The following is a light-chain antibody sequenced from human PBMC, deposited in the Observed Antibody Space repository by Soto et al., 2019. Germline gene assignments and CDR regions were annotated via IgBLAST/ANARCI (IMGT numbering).Light chain of an antibody. Sequence: DIVLTQSPGTLSLSPGERATLSCKCSQSVSSTYLAWCQQKPGQAPRVIIYGASSRATGIPDRFSGTGSGTDFTLTISRLEPEDVAVYYCQQFGNSPITLAQGTRLEI. V-gene: IGKV3-20*01. CDR1: QSVSSTY. CDR3: QQFGNSPIT. J-gene: IGKJ5*01. CDR2: GAS.